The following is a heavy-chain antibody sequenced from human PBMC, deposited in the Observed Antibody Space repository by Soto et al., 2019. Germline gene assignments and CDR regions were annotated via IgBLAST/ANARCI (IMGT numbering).Heavy chain of an antibody. D-gene: IGHD3-10*01. Sequence: EVQLLESGGGLVQPGGSLRLSCAASGFTFSIYAMTWVRQAPGKGLEWVSSISGSGGSTYYADSVKGRFTISRDNSKNTIYLQMNSLRAEDTALYYCAKPYYYGSGTGPDAFDIWGQGTMVTVSS. J-gene: IGHJ3*02. CDR2: ISGSGGST. V-gene: IGHV3-23*01. CDR1: GFTFSIYA. CDR3: AKPYYYGSGTGPDAFDI.